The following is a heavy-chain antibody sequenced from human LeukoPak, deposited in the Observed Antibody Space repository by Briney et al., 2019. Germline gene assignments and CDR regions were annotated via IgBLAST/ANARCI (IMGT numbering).Heavy chain of an antibody. D-gene: IGHD3-22*01. Sequence: ASVKVSCKTSGYTFTGYYIHWVRQAPGLGLEFMGRINPNSGATNYAQKFQGRVTMTRDTSISTAYMEVSRLRSDDTAVYYCARDDGGDSSGYNTIDYWGQGTLVTVSS. V-gene: IGHV1-2*06. J-gene: IGHJ4*02. CDR3: ARDDGGDSSGYNTIDY. CDR1: GYTFTGYY. CDR2: INPNSGAT.